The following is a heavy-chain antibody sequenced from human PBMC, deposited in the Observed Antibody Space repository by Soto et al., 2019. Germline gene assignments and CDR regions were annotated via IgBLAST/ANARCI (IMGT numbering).Heavy chain of an antibody. J-gene: IGHJ6*02. CDR1: GFTFSSYE. V-gene: IGHV3-48*03. CDR3: ARGVDFLYYGMDV. CDR2: ISSSGITI. Sequence: GGSLRLSCAASGFTFSSYEMNWVRQAPGKGLEWVSYISSSGITIYYADSVKGRFTISRDNAKNSLYLQMNSLRAEDTAVYYCARGVDFLYYGMDVWGQGTPVTVSS. D-gene: IGHD3-3*01.